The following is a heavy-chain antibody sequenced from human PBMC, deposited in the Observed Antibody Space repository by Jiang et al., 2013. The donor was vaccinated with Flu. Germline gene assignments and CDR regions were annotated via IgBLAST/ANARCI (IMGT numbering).Heavy chain of an antibody. CDR1: GFTFSSYG. CDR3: AKDQYDFWSGYYKYYYYYGMDV. CDR2: ISYDGSNK. V-gene: IGHV3-30*18. D-gene: IGHD3-3*01. Sequence: VQLLESGGGVVQPGRSLRLSCAASGFTFSSYGMHWVRQAPGKGLEWVAVISYDGSNKYYADSVKGRFTISRDNSKNTLYLQMNSLRAEDTAVYYCAKDQYDFWSGYYKYYYYYGMDVWGQGTTVTVSS. J-gene: IGHJ6*02.